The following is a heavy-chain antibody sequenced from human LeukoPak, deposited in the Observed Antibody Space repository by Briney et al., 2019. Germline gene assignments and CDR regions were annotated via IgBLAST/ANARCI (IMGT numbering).Heavy chain of an antibody. D-gene: IGHD1-26*01. CDR1: GFTFSSYG. CDR3: ARVGATERAFDY. V-gene: IGHV3-30*02. CDR2: IRYDGSNN. Sequence: GGSLRLSCAASGFTFSSYGMHWVRQAPGKGLEWVAFIRYDGSNNYYADSVKGRFTISRDNSKNTLYLQMNSLRAEDTAVYYCARVGATERAFDYWGQGTLVTVSS. J-gene: IGHJ4*02.